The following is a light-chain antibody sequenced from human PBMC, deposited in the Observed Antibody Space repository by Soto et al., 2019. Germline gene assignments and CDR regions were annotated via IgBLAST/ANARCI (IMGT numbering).Light chain of an antibody. CDR2: GAS. Sequence: EIVLTQSPGTRSFSPGERARLSCRASQSVSSSYLAWYQQKPGQAPRLLIYGASSRATGIPDRFSGSGSGTDFTLTISRLEPEDFAVYYCQQYGSSPTTFGQGTKVDIK. CDR1: QSVSSSY. V-gene: IGKV3-20*01. J-gene: IGKJ1*01. CDR3: QQYGSSPTT.